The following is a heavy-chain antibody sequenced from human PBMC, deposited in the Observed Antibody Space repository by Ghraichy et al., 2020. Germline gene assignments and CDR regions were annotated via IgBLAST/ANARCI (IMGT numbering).Heavy chain of an antibody. J-gene: IGHJ6*02. Sequence: LSLTCAASGFTVSSNYMSWVRQAPGKGLEWVSVIYSGGSTYYADSVKGRFTISRHNSKNTLYLQMNSLRAEDTAVYYCARGPGTTGHYYYYGMDVWGQGTTVTVSS. D-gene: IGHD1-14*01. CDR3: ARGPGTTGHYYYYGMDV. CDR2: IYSGGST. CDR1: GFTVSSNY. V-gene: IGHV3-53*04.